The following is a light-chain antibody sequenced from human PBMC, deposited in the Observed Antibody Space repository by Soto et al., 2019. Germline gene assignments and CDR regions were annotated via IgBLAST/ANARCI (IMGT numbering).Light chain of an antibody. CDR2: DAS. CDR1: QSASNF. J-gene: IGKJ5*01. V-gene: IGKV3-11*01. Sequence: EIVLTQSPATLSLSTGERATLSCRASQSASNFLAWYQQQPGQATRLLIYDASSSATGIPIRFSGCGSGTDFTITSNSLEPEEFGHYDCQQRIYLLTFGQGTRLEIK. CDR3: QQRIYLLT.